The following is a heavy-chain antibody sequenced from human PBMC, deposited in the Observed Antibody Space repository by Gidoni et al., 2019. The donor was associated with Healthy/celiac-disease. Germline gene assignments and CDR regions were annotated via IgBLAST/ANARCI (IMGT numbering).Heavy chain of an antibody. CDR1: GGSISSYY. CDR3: ARGGGSPDY. D-gene: IGHD2-15*01. J-gene: IGHJ4*02. Sequence: QVQLQESGPGLVKPSETLSLTCTGSGGSISSYYWSWIRQPPGKGLEWIGYIYYSGSTNYNPSLKSRVTISVDTSKNQFSLKLSSVTAADTAVYYCARGGGSPDYWGQGTLVTVSS. CDR2: IYYSGST. V-gene: IGHV4-59*01.